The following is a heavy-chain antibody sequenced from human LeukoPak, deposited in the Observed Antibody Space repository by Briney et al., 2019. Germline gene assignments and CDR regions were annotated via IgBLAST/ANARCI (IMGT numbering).Heavy chain of an antibody. V-gene: IGHV3-23*01. Sequence: GGSLRLSCAASGFTFSSYAMSWVRQAPGRGLEWVSAISGSGGSTYYADSVKGRFTISRDNSKNTLYLQMNSLRAEDTAVYYCAKDRAYSSSIGDYWGQGTLVTVSS. D-gene: IGHD6-6*01. CDR1: GFTFSSYA. CDR3: AKDRAYSSSIGDY. CDR2: ISGSGGST. J-gene: IGHJ4*02.